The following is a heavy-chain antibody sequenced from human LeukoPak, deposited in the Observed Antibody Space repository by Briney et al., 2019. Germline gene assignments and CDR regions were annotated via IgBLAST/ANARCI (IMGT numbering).Heavy chain of an antibody. J-gene: IGHJ4*02. D-gene: IGHD3-22*01. CDR2: IIPTRPTA. V-gene: IGHV1-69*05. Sequence: SVKVSCKVSGGTFSNYVISWVRQAPGQGVEWMVGIIPTRPTATYAQKFQGRVSITTDESTSTAYVELSSLTFEDTAVYYCARSHSSGYYAPFDYWGQGTLVTVSS. CDR3: ARSHSSGYYAPFDY. CDR1: GGTFSNYV.